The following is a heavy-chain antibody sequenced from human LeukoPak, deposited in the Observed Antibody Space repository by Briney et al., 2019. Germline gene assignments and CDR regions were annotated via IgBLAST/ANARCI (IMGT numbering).Heavy chain of an antibody. D-gene: IGHD3-3*01. CDR3: ARLNYDFWSGVWEGYYMDV. CDR2: IDPSSTYI. CDR1: GFTFRSYS. V-gene: IGHV3-21*01. Sequence: GGSLRLSCAASGFTFRSYSMNWVRQAPGKGLEWVSAIDPSSTYIYYADSVKGRFTISRANAENSLYLQMNSLRAEDTAVYYCARLNYDFWSGVWEGYYMDVWGKGTTVTVSS. J-gene: IGHJ6*03.